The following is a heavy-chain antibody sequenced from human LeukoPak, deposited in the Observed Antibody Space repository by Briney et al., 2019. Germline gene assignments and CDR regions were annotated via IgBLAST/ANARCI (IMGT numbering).Heavy chain of an antibody. D-gene: IGHD4-17*01. CDR2: INPNSGGT. CDR1: GYTFTGYY. V-gene: IGHV1-2*02. J-gene: IGHJ4*02. Sequence: ASVKVSCKASGYTFTGYYMHWVRQAPGQGLEWMGWINPNSGGTNYAQKFQGTVTMTRDTSISTAYMELSRLRSDDTAVYYCARDHWLGVTTYYFDYWAREPWSPSPQ. CDR3: ARDHWLGVTTYYFDY.